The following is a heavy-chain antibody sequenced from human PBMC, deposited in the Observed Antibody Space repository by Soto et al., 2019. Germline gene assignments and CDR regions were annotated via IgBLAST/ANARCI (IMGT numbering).Heavy chain of an antibody. Sequence: GGSLRLSCAASGFTFSSYSMNWFRQAPGKGLEWVSSISSSSSYIYYADSVKGRFTISRDNAKNSLYLQMNSLRAEDTAVYYCARVPLRSLDWSSFCGQATLLTLSS. J-gene: IGHJ4*02. CDR2: ISSSSSYI. V-gene: IGHV3-21*01. CDR1: GFTFSSYS. CDR3: ARVPLRSLDWSSF. D-gene: IGHD3-9*01.